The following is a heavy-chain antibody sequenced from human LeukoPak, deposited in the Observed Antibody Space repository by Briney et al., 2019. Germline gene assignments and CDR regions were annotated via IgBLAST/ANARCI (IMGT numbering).Heavy chain of an antibody. Sequence: GASVKVSCKASGGTFSSYAISWVRQAPGQGLEWMGGIIPIFGTANYAQKFQGRVTITADKSTSTAYMELSRLRSDDTAVYYCVWQQLANDYWGQGTLVTVSS. CDR3: VWQQLANDY. CDR1: GGTFSSYA. V-gene: IGHV1-69*06. J-gene: IGHJ4*02. D-gene: IGHD6-13*01. CDR2: IIPIFGTA.